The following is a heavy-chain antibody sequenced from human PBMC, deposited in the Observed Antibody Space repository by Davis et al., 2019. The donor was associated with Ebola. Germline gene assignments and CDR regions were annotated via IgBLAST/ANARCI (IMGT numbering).Heavy chain of an antibody. CDR1: GGSTSSYY. J-gene: IGHJ4*02. D-gene: IGHD1-14*01. Sequence: SETLSLTCTVFGGSTSSYYWSWIRQLQGKGMEWIGNIYHGGSTNYNPSLKGRVTISVDTSKNQFSLKLRSVTAADTAVYYCARGKVISPEGAKTVDYWGQGTLVSVSS. CDR2: IYHGGST. CDR3: ARGKVISPEGAKTVDY. V-gene: IGHV4-59*12.